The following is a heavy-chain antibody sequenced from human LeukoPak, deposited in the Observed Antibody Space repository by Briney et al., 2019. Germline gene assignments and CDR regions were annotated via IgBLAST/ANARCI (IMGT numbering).Heavy chain of an antibody. V-gene: IGHV4-39*01. CDR2: IYYSGST. D-gene: IGHD3-22*01. CDR3: ARQFYHDSSGADY. J-gene: IGHJ4*02. Sequence: PSETLSLTCTVSGDSIRTSSYYWGWIRQPPGKGLEWIGSIYYSGSTYYNPSLKSRVAMSMDTPKNQFSLKLSSVTAADTAMYYCARQFYHDSSGADYWGQGALVTVSS. CDR1: GDSIRTSSYY.